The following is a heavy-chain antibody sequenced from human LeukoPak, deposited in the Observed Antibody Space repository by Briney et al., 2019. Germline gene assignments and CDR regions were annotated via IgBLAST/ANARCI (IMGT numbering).Heavy chain of an antibody. D-gene: IGHD3-22*01. J-gene: IGHJ4*02. CDR2: ISSSGSTI. CDR1: GFTFSSYE. V-gene: IGHV3-48*03. CDR3: ARDDYSSGYYL. Sequence: PGGSLRLSCAASGFTFSSYEMNWVRQAPGKGLEWVSYISSSGSTICYADSVKGRFTISRDNAKNSLYLQMNSLRAEDTAVYYCARDDYSSGYYLWGQGALVTVSS.